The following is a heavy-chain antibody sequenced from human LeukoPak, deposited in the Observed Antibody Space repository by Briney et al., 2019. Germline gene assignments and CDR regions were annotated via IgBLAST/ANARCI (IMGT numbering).Heavy chain of an antibody. Sequence: SETLSLTCTVSGDSISSTYSYWGWIRQPPGKGLEWIGTIYYSGTTYYNPSLKTRVTTSLDTSRNQFSLKLTSVTAADTAVYYCARGGGVAGPQHDYWGQGTLVTVSS. CDR2: IYYSGTT. J-gene: IGHJ4*02. D-gene: IGHD6-19*01. CDR1: GDSISSTYSY. V-gene: IGHV4-39*07. CDR3: ARGGGVAGPQHDY.